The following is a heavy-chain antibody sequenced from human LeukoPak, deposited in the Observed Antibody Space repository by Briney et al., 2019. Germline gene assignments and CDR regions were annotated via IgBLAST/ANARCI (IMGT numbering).Heavy chain of an antibody. Sequence: PSETLSLTCTVSGGSISSGDYYWSWIRQPPGKGLEWIGYIYYSGSTNYNPSLKSRVTISVDTSKNQFSLKLSSVTAADTAVYYCARSQYCSSTSCYPSPGYWGQGTLVTVSS. J-gene: IGHJ4*02. CDR1: GGSISSGDYY. V-gene: IGHV4-61*08. CDR3: ARSQYCSSTSCYPSPGY. CDR2: IYYSGST. D-gene: IGHD2-2*01.